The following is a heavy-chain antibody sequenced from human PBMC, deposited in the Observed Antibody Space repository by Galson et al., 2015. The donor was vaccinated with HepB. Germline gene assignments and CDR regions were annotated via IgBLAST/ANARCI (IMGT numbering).Heavy chain of an antibody. CDR3: ARAVRVGSGGYYYGMDV. Sequence: SLRLSCAASGSTFSSYAIHWVRQAPGKVLGWVAVISYDGSNKYYANSVTGRFTISRDNSKNTLYLQMKSLRAEDTAVYYCARAVRVGSGGYYYGMDVWGQGTTVTVCS. D-gene: IGHD3-10*01. J-gene: IGHJ6*02. CDR1: GSTFSSYA. V-gene: IGHV3-30*04. CDR2: ISYDGSNK.